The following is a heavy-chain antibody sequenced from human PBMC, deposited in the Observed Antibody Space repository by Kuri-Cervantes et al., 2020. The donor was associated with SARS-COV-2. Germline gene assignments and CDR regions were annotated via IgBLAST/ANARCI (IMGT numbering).Heavy chain of an antibody. CDR2: LVPVFGIA. Sequence: SVKVTCKASGGTFSTFAINWVRQAPGQGLEWRGGLVPVFGIANYAQKFRGRVTITGDTSTSTAYLELISLRSKDTAMYYCANRKGDFDFSGYFRGLGDDGFDFWGQGTMVTVSS. D-gene: IGHD5-12*01. CDR3: ANRKGDFDFSGYFRGLGDDGFDF. CDR1: GGTFSTFA. J-gene: IGHJ3*01. V-gene: IGHV1-69*10.